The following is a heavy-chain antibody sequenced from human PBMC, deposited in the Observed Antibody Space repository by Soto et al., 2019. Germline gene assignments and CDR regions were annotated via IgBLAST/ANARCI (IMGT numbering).Heavy chain of an antibody. J-gene: IGHJ4*02. CDR3: ARGPGGFGEFSLDY. V-gene: IGHV4-4*07. CDR2: IYSGGST. CDR1: GGSISRYY. Sequence: SASLSITCTACGGSISRYYWRWIRQTAGKGAEWNGRIYSGGSTNYNPSLTSRVTLSVVASKNQFSLKLTSVTAADTAVYYWARGPGGFGEFSLDYWGQGTLVTVSS. D-gene: IGHD3-10*01.